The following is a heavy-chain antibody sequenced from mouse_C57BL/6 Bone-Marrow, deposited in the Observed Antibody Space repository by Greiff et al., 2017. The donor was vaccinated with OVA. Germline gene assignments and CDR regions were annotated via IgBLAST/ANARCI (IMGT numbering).Heavy chain of an antibody. CDR2: IRNKANNHAT. CDR3: TRRGTTAYYYAMDY. Sequence: EVKLQESGGGLVQPGGSVKLSCAASGFTFSDAWMDWVRQSPEKGLEWVAEIRNKANNHATYYAESVKGRFTISRDDSKSSVYLQMNSLRAEDTGIYYCTRRGTTAYYYAMDYWGQGTSVTVSS. CDR1: GFTFSDAW. J-gene: IGHJ4*01. D-gene: IGHD1-2*01. V-gene: IGHV6-6*01.